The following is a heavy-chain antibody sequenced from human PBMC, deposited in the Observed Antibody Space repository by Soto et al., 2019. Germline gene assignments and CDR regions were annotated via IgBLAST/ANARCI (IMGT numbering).Heavy chain of an antibody. J-gene: IGHJ4*02. CDR3: ARDTYYSVSRSYIFAY. V-gene: IGHV4-39*07. D-gene: IGHD3-10*01. Sequence: SETLSLTCTVSGGSISSSSYYWGWIRQPPGKGLEWIGSIYYSGSTNYNPSLKSRVTISVDTSKNQFSLKLNSVTAADTAVYYCARDTYYSVSRSYIFAYWGQGTLVTVSS. CDR2: IYYSGST. CDR1: GGSISSSSYY.